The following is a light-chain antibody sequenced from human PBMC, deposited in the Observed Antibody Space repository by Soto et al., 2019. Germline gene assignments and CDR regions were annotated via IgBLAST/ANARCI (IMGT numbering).Light chain of an antibody. Sequence: DIQMTQSPSSLSASVGDRVTITCQASQDSRNSLNWYQQKPGKAPNLLIFGASHLETGVPSRFSGSGYGTDFTFTISSLQPEDIATYYCQQYENMPLTFGGGTKVEIK. CDR3: QQYENMPLT. CDR2: GAS. V-gene: IGKV1-33*01. J-gene: IGKJ4*01. CDR1: QDSRNS.